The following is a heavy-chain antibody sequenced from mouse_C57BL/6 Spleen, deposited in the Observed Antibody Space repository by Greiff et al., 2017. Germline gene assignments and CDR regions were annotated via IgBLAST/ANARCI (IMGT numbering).Heavy chain of an antibody. V-gene: IGHV1-64*01. CDR3: ASGDYDYSSAMDY. J-gene: IGHJ4*01. CDR1: GYTFTSYW. CDR2: IHPNSGST. D-gene: IGHD2-4*01. Sequence: VQLQQPGAELVKPGASVKLSCKASGYTFTSYWMHWVKQRPGQGLEWIGMIHPNSGSTNYNEKFKSKATLTVDKASSTAYMQLSSLTSEYSAVYYCASGDYDYSSAMDYWGQGTSVTVSS.